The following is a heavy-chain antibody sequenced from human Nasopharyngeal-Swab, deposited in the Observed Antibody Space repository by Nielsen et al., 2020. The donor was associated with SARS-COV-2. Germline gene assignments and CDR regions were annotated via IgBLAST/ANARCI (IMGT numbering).Heavy chain of an antibody. V-gene: IGHV1-69*01. J-gene: IGHJ4*02. D-gene: IGHD3-22*01. Sequence: WVRQAPGQGLEWMGGIIPIFGTANYAQKFQGRVTITADESTRTAYMELSSLRSEDTAMYYCAREGAHCYDSSGYFSHDYWGQGTLVTVSS. CDR3: AREGAHCYDSSGYFSHDY. CDR2: IIPIFGTA.